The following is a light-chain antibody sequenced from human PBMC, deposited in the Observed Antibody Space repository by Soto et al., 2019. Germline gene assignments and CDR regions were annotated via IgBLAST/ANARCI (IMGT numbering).Light chain of an antibody. V-gene: IGLV1-47*01. CDR2: RND. J-gene: IGLJ3*02. CDR1: SSNIESNY. CDR3: AAWDDSLSALV. Sequence: QSVLTQPPSASGTPGQRVTISCSGSSSNIESNYVYWYQQLPGSAPKLLIYRNDQRPSGVPDRFSGSKSGTSASLAISGLRSEDEADYYCAAWDDSLSALVFGGGTTLTVL.